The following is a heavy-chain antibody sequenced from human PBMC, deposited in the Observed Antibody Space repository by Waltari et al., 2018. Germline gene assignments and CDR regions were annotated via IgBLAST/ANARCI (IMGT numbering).Heavy chain of an antibody. D-gene: IGHD6-13*01. CDR3: ARERIAAAGRCFDY. CDR1: GGSISSYY. Sequence: QVQLQESGPGLVKPSETLSLTCTVSGGSISSYYWSWIRQPPGKGLEWIGYIYYSGSTNYNPALKSRVTISVDTSKNQFSLKLSSVTAADTAVYYCARERIAAAGRCFDYWGQGTLVTVSS. V-gene: IGHV4-59*01. J-gene: IGHJ4*02. CDR2: IYYSGST.